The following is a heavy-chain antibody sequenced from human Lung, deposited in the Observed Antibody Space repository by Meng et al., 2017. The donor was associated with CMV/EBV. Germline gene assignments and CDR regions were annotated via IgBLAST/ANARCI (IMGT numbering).Heavy chain of an antibody. CDR2: IYYSGST. Sequence: GSGGSISNYLWSWIRQPPGKGLEWIGYIYYSGSTKYNASLKSRVTISVDTSKNQFSLRLSSVTAADTAVYYCARHVGSSGYDGTFDSWGQGTLVTVSS. V-gene: IGHV4-59*08. D-gene: IGHD5-12*01. J-gene: IGHJ4*02. CDR1: GGSISNYL. CDR3: ARHVGSSGYDGTFDS.